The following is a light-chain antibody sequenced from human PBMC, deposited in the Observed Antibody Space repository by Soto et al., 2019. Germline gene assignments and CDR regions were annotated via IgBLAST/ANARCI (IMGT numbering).Light chain of an antibody. V-gene: IGKV4-1*01. CDR1: HIVFYSPNNKNY. J-gene: IGKJ5*01. CDR3: QQSYSTPIS. CDR2: WAS. Sequence: DIVMMQSPDCLVVSLGGRASINFKSSHIVFYSPNNKNYLAWYQHKPGQPPKMLIYWASIRESGVPDRFSGSGSGTDFTLTISSLQPEDFATYYCQQSYSTPISFGQGTRLEIK.